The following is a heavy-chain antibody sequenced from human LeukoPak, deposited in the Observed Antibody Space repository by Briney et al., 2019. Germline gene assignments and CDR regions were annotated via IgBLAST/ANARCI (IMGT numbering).Heavy chain of an antibody. CDR3: ARAGAVAATVFAY. CDR2: IRYDGSNK. V-gene: IGHV3-30*02. J-gene: IGHJ4*02. D-gene: IGHD6-19*01. Sequence: GGSLRLSCAVSGFTFSSYGMHWVRQAPGKGLEWVAFIRYDGSNKYYADSVKGRFTISRDNSKNTLYLQMNSLRAEDTAVYYCARAGAVAATVFAYWGQGTLVTVSS. CDR1: GFTFSSYG.